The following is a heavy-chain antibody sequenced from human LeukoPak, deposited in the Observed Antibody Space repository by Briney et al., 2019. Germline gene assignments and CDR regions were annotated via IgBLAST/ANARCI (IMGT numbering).Heavy chain of an antibody. D-gene: IGHD1-26*01. CDR1: GFTFSSYA. Sequence: GGSLRLSCAGSGFTFSSYAMTWVRQAPGTGLEWVSSISRSDGTTYYADSVKGRFTISRDNSKNTLYLQMNSLRAEDTAVYYCAKDLYSGSHGVFDLWGRGTLVTVSS. CDR2: ISRSDGTT. CDR3: AKDLYSGSHGVFDL. J-gene: IGHJ2*01. V-gene: IGHV3-23*01.